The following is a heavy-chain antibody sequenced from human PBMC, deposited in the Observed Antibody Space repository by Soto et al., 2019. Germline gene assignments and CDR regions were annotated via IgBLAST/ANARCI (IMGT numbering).Heavy chain of an antibody. CDR3: ARRHSSGWYGLDY. CDR2: IYHSGST. J-gene: IGHJ4*02. Sequence: SETLSLTCAVSGYSISSGYYWGWIRQPPGKGLEWIGSIYHSGSTYYNPSLKSRVSISVDTSKNQFSLRLSSVTAADTAMYCCARRHSSGWYGLDYWGQGTLVTVSS. D-gene: IGHD6-13*01. V-gene: IGHV4-38-2*01. CDR1: GYSISSGYY.